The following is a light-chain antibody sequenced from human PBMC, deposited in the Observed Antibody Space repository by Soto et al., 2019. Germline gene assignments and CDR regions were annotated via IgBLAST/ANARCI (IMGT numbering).Light chain of an antibody. CDR3: AAWDDSLNGWV. CDR1: SSNIGRNP. V-gene: IGLV1-44*01. Sequence: QSVLTQPPSASGTPGQSVTISCSGSSSNIGRNPVNWYQQFPGTAPKLLIYSNDQRPSGVPDRFSGSKSGTSASLAISGLQSEDEADYYCAAWDDSLNGWVFGGGTQLTVL. CDR2: SND. J-gene: IGLJ3*02.